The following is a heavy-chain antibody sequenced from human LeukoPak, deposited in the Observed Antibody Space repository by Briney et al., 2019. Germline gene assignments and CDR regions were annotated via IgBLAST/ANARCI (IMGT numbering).Heavy chain of an antibody. CDR1: GFTFSNYA. V-gene: IGHV3-21*01. D-gene: IGHD4-17*01. Sequence: GGSLRLSCAASGFTFSNYAMNWVRQAPGKGLEWVSSISTSGTYISYADSVRGRFTISRDNAKNSLYLQMNSLRAEDTAMYYCARVPYGDYGSWGQGTLVTVSS. J-gene: IGHJ4*02. CDR3: ARVPYGDYGS. CDR2: ISTSGTYI.